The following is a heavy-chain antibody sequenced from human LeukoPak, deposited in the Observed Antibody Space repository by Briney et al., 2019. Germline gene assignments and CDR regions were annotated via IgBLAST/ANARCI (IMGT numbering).Heavy chain of an antibody. CDR1: GYTFIGYY. V-gene: IGHV1-2*04. J-gene: IGHJ4*02. CDR2: INPNSGGT. CDR3: ARAAYCGGDCYSLEFDY. D-gene: IGHD2-21*02. Sequence: ASVKASCTASGYTFIGYYMHGVRQAPGQGLEWMGWINPNSGGTNYAQKFQGWVTMTRDTSISTAYMELSRLRSDDTAVYYCARAAYCGGDCYSLEFDYWGQGTLVTVSS.